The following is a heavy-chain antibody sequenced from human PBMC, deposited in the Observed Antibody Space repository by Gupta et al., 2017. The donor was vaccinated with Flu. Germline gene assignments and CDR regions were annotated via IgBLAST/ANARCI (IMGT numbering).Heavy chain of an antibody. CDR2: INPNSGGT. CDR3: ARDYTASQGYNWFDP. J-gene: IGHJ5*02. V-gene: IGHV1-2*06. CDR1: YY. D-gene: IGHD4-4*01. Sequence: YYMHWVRQAPGQGLEWMGRINPNSGGTNYAQKFQGRVTMTRDTSISTAYMELSRLRSDDTAVYYCARDYTASQGYNWFDPWGQGTLVTVSS.